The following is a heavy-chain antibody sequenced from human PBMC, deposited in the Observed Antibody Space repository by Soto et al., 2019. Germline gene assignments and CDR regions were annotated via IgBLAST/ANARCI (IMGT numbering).Heavy chain of an antibody. CDR3: ARGRVAAAGTGYFDY. J-gene: IGHJ4*02. Sequence: QVQLVQSGAEVKKPGASVKVSCKASGYTFTGYYMHWVRQAPGQGLEWMGWINPNSGGTNYAQKFQGWFTMTRDTSISTAYMELSRLRSDDTAVYYCARGRVAAAGTGYFDYWGQGTLVTVSS. CDR1: GYTFTGYY. CDR2: INPNSGGT. V-gene: IGHV1-2*04. D-gene: IGHD6-13*01.